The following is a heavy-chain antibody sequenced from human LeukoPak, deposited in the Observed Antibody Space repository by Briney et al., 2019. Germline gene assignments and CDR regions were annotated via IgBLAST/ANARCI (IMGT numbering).Heavy chain of an antibody. CDR3: AKAPTYERRVYGRDV. D-gene: IGHD2-8*01. V-gene: IGHV3-23*01. CDR2: IGAGDKYT. Sequence: GGSLRLSCAASGFTLRNYAMSWVRQAPGKGLEWVSSIGAGDKYTYYGDPVKGRFTISRDNSKNTLYLQMNSLRAEDTAVYYCAKAPTYERRVYGRDVWGQGTTVTVSS. J-gene: IGHJ6*02. CDR1: GFTLRNYA.